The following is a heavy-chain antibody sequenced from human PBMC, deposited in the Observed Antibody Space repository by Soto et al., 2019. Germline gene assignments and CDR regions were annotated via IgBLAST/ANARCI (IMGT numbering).Heavy chain of an antibody. CDR3: ARVNSSSWLPDY. J-gene: IGHJ4*02. D-gene: IGHD6-13*01. CDR1: GFTFSSYD. CDR2: IGTAGDT. Sequence: GGSLRLSCAASGFTFSSYDMHWVRQATGKGLEWVSAIGTAGDTYYPGSVKGRFTISRENAMNSLYLQMNSLRAEDTAVYYCARVNSSSWLPDYWGQGTLVTVSS. V-gene: IGHV3-13*01.